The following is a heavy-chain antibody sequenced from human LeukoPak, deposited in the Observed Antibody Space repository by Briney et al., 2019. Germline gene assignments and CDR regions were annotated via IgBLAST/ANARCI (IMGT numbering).Heavy chain of an antibody. V-gene: IGHV4-59*01. J-gene: IGHJ3*02. D-gene: IGHD4-17*01. Sequence: PSETLSLTCTVSGDSITYYHWTWIRQPPGKALEWIGDIYPGGTTRYNPSLRSRVTISIDTSKNQFSLKLSSVTAADTAVYYCARDLVTVTKGFDIWGQGTMVSVSS. CDR1: GDSITYYH. CDR2: IYPGGTT. CDR3: ARDLVTVTKGFDI.